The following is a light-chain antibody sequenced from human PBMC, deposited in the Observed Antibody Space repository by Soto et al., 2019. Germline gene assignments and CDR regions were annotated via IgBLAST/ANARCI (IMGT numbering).Light chain of an antibody. V-gene: IGKV3-15*01. CDR2: GAF. CDR3: QQYRKWPPLT. Sequence: VLTQPPATLSQSPGERATLSCRASLDVGSDLAWYQQKPGQPPRLLIYGAFTRATGVPPRFSGAGSGTDFTLTISSLQSDDFAIYYCQQYRKWPPLTFGGGTKVEI. CDR1: LDVGSD. J-gene: IGKJ4*01.